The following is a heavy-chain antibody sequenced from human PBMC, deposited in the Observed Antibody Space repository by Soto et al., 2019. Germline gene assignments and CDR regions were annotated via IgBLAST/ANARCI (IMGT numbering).Heavy chain of an antibody. D-gene: IGHD3-16*01. CDR3: ARDGALGENYYCYGMDV. J-gene: IGHJ6*02. CDR1: GYTFTSYG. V-gene: IGHV1-18*01. CDR2: ISAYNGNT. Sequence: QVQLVQSGAEVKKPGASVKVSCKASGYTFTSYGISWVRQAPGQGLEWMGWISAYNGNTNYAQKLQGRVTMTTDTSTSTAYMELRSLRFDDTAVYYCARDGALGENYYCYGMDVWGQGTTVTVSS.